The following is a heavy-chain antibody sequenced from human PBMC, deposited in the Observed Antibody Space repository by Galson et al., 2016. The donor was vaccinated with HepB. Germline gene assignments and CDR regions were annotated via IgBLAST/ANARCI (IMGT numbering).Heavy chain of an antibody. Sequence: SLRLSCAASGFTFSSYGMHWVRQAPGKGLEWVAVISYDGSNKYYADSVKGRFTISRDNSKNTLYLQMDSLRAEDTAVYYCAKDRPLYSSGWYSGFDYWGQGTLVTVSS. CDR2: ISYDGSNK. D-gene: IGHD6-19*01. V-gene: IGHV3-30*18. CDR1: GFTFSSYG. J-gene: IGHJ4*02. CDR3: AKDRPLYSSGWYSGFDY.